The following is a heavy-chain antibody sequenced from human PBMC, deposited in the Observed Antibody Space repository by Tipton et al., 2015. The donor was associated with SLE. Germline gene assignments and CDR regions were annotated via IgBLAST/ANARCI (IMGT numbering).Heavy chain of an antibody. CDR3: TRVPRYNWNYIAD. D-gene: IGHD1-7*01. CDR2: IHYSGSV. CDR1: DGSISGHF. V-gene: IGHV4-59*11. Sequence: LRLSCSVSDGSISGHFWSWIRQPPGKELEWIGFIHYSGSVNYNPSLNSRVTMSVDTSKNQFFLNLRSVTAADTAVYHCTRVPRYNWNYIADWGQGTLVSVSS. J-gene: IGHJ4*02.